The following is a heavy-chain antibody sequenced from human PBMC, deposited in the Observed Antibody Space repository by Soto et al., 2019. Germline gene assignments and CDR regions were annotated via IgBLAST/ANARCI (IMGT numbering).Heavy chain of an antibody. D-gene: IGHD4-17*01. Sequence: QVQLVQSGAEVKKTGSSVKVSCKASGGTFSSYAISWVRQAPGQGLEWMGGIIPIFGTANYAQKCQGRVTIPADESTSTAYMELSILRSEDTAVYYCARGVSGDYRFDYWGQGTLVTVSS. J-gene: IGHJ4*02. V-gene: IGHV1-69*12. CDR3: ARGVSGDYRFDY. CDR1: GGTFSSYA. CDR2: IIPIFGTA.